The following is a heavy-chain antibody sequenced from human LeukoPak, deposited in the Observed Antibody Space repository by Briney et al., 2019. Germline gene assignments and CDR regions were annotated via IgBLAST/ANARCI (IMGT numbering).Heavy chain of an antibody. CDR1: GFTFSSYS. J-gene: IGHJ6*03. Sequence: GGSLGLSCAASGFTFSSYSMNWVRQAPGKGLEWVSSISSSSSYIYYADSVKGRFTISRDNAKNSLYLQMNSPRAEDTAVYYCARDSSSSWYYYYYMDVWGKGTTVTVSS. V-gene: IGHV3-21*01. CDR3: ARDSSSSWYYYYYMDV. D-gene: IGHD6-13*01. CDR2: ISSSSSYI.